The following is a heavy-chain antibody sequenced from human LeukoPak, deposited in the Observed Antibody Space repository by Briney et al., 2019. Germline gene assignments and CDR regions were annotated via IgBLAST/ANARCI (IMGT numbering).Heavy chain of an antibody. CDR2: IFGGGST. CDR3: ARGIMVRGIIIPSYFDY. CDR1: GFTVSSNY. Sequence: GGSLRLSCAASGFTVSSNYMTWVRQAPGKGLEWVSVIFGGGSTYYADSVKGRFTISRDNSKNTLYLQMGSLSAEDMAVYYCARGIMVRGIIIPSYFDYWGQGTLVTVSS. D-gene: IGHD3-10*01. V-gene: IGHV3-66*01. J-gene: IGHJ4*02.